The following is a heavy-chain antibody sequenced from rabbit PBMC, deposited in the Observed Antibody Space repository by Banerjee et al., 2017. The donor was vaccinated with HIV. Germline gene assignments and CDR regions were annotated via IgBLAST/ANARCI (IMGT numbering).Heavy chain of an antibody. CDR2: IDTNTGKT. Sequence: QSLEESGGDLVKPGASLTLTCTASGFSFNNNYVMCWVRQAPGKGLEWIGFIDTNTGKTFYASWAKGRFTISKTSPTTVTLQMTSLTVADTATYLCAGSLVDNANLWGQGTLVTVS. D-gene: IGHD1-1*01. CDR3: AGSLVDNANL. V-gene: IGHV1S40*01. CDR1: GFSFNNNYV. J-gene: IGHJ4*01.